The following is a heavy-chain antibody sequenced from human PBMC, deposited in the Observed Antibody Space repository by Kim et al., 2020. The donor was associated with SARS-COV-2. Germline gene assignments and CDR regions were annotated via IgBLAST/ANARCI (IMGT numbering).Heavy chain of an antibody. J-gene: IGHJ6*02. CDR1: GFTFSNAW. Sequence: GGSLRLSCAASGFTFSNAWMSWVRQAPGKGLEWVGRIKSKIDGGTTDYAAPVKGRFTISRDDSKNTLYLQMNSLKSEDTAVYYCTTEIDRGNYYIYYYYGMAVWVQGTTVTVSS. CDR3: TTEIDRGNYYIYYYYGMAV. CDR2: IKSKIDGGTT. V-gene: IGHV3-15*01. D-gene: IGHD1-26*01.